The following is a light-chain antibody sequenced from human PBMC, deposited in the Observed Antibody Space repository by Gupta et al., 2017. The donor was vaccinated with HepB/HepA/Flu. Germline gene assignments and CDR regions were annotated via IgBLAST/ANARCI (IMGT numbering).Light chain of an antibody. CDR3: AAWDTSLNVVV. CDR2: YND. Sequence: QSVLTPSTSVSGTHGQRVTISCSGSSSNVGRNNVNWYQQLPGTAPKLLIYYNDERPSGVPDRISGSKSGTSASLAISGLQSEDEADYYCAAWDTSLNVVVFGGGTKLTVL. J-gene: IGLJ2*01. CDR1: SSNVGRNN. V-gene: IGLV1-44*01.